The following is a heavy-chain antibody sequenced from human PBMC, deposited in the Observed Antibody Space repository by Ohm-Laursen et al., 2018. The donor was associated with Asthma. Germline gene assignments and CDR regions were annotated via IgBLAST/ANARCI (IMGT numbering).Heavy chain of an antibody. J-gene: IGHJ4*02. V-gene: IGHV3-21*01. D-gene: IGHD6-13*01. Sequence: SLRLSCAAFGYTFSRYSIHWVRQIPGKGLEWVASISTASSFIYYADSVRGRFTTSRDNARNSVYLQMNSLRAEDTAVYYCAKEPTHTAAGTFDYWGQGTLVTVSS. CDR1: GYTFSRYS. CDR2: ISTASSFI. CDR3: AKEPTHTAAGTFDY.